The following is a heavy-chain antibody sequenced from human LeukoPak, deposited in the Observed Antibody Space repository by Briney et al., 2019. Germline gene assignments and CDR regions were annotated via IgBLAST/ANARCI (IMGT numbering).Heavy chain of an antibody. CDR1: GFTFRDYY. Sequence: KSGGSLRLSCTASGFTFRDYYVTWIRQAPGKGLEWVSYIRGTGSSTAYADSVKGRFAISRDNAKNSLYLQMNGLRVEDTAIYYCARVYYASWSGQPLSQHWLDPWGQGTLVTVSS. V-gene: IGHV3-11*04. D-gene: IGHD3-3*01. CDR3: ARVYYASWSGQPLSQHWLDP. J-gene: IGHJ5*02. CDR2: IRGTGSST.